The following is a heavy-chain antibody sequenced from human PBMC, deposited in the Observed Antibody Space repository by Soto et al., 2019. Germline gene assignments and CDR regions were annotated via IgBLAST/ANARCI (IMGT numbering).Heavy chain of an antibody. CDR2: ISYDGSNK. CDR1: GFTFSSYA. D-gene: IGHD2-15*01. V-gene: IGHV3-30-3*01. J-gene: IGHJ1*01. Sequence: GGSLRLSCAASGFTFSSYAMHWVRQAPGKGLEWVAVISYDGSNKYYADSVKGRFTISRDNSKNTLYLQMNSLRAEDTAVYYCARDSIVVVVAATEYFQHWGQGTLVTVSS. CDR3: ARDSIVVVVAATEYFQH.